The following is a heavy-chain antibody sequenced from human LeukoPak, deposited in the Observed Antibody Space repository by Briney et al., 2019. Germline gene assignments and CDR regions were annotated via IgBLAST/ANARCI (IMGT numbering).Heavy chain of an antibody. Sequence: ASVKVSCKASGYTFTSYGISWVRQAPGQGLEWMGWISAYNGNTNYAQKLQGRVTMTTDTSTSTAYMELSSLRSEDTAVYYCARGSVGYDSSGYYQPWGQGTLVTVSS. V-gene: IGHV1-18*01. CDR1: GYTFTSYG. J-gene: IGHJ5*02. D-gene: IGHD3-22*01. CDR2: ISAYNGNT. CDR3: ARGSVGYDSSGYYQP.